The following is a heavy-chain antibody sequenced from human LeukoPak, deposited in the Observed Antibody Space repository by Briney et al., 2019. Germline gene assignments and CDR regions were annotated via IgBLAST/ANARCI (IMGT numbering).Heavy chain of an antibody. CDR2: ISSSSNYI. V-gene: IGHV3-21*01. D-gene: IGHD5-18*01. Sequence: GGSLRLSCAASGFTFSSYSINWVRQAPGKGLEWVSSISSSSNYIFYADSVKGRFTISRDNAKNSLYLQMNSLRAEDAAVYYCARDRVEDTIMAEGYFYYGLDVWGQGTTVTVSS. CDR3: ARDRVEDTIMAEGYFYYGLDV. J-gene: IGHJ6*02. CDR1: GFTFSSYS.